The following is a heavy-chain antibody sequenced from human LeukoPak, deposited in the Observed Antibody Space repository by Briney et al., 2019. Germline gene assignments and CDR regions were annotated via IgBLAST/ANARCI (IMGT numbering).Heavy chain of an antibody. CDR3: ARENCSGGSCYDY. V-gene: IGHV4-39*07. D-gene: IGHD2-15*01. CDR2: IYYGGST. CDR1: GGSISSYY. Sequence: SETLSLTCTVSGGSISSYYWSWIRQPPGKGLEWIGSIYYGGSTYYNPSLKSRVTISMDRSKNQFSLKLKSVTAADTAVYYCARENCSGGSCYDYWGQGTLVTVSS. J-gene: IGHJ4*02.